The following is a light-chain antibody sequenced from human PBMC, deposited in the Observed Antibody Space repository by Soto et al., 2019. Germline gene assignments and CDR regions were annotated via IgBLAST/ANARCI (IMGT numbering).Light chain of an antibody. CDR1: QRLSASD. V-gene: IGKV3-20*01. CDR2: GAS. CDR3: QQYGSSGT. Sequence: EIVLTQSPGTRSLSPGQRATLSCRASQRLSASDIAWYQQKPGQAPRLLIYGASNRATGIPDRFSGSGSGTDFTLTISRLEPEDFAVYYCQQYGSSGTFGQGTKVDIK. J-gene: IGKJ1*01.